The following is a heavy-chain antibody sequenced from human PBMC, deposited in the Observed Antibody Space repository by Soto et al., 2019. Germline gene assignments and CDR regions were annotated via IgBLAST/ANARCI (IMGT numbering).Heavy chain of an antibody. D-gene: IGHD6-19*01. CDR2: INPNSGGT. CDR1: GYTFTGYY. Sequence: QVQLVQSGAEVKKPGASVKVSCKASGYTFTGYYMHWVRQAPGQGLGWMGWINPNSGGTNYAQKFQGWVTMTRDTSISTAYMELSRLRSDDTAVYYCARDVSSGWYGGFDPWGQGTLVTVSS. J-gene: IGHJ5*02. CDR3: ARDVSSGWYGGFDP. V-gene: IGHV1-2*04.